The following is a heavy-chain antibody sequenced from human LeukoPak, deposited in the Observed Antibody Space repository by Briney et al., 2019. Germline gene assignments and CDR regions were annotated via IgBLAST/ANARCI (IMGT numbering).Heavy chain of an antibody. Sequence: PSETLSLTCWGSGDSISSGRYYWAWIRQPAGKGLERLWRIYSSGRTTYNPSLKSRRTILLDTSQNQFSQQLMSVTASVPACYCCARGDGSPGEYFDYWGQGTLVTVPS. CDR2: IYSSGRT. V-gene: IGHV4-61*02. J-gene: IGHJ4*02. CDR3: ARGDGSPGEYFDY. D-gene: IGHD1-26*01. CDR1: GDSISSGRYY.